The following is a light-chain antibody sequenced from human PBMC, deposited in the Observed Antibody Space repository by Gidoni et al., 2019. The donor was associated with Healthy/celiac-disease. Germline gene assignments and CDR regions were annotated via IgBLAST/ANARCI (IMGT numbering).Light chain of an antibody. V-gene: IGKV3-15*01. J-gene: IGKJ2*01. Sequence: ELVMPQSPATLSVSTDERSTLSCRASQSVSNNLAWYQQKPGQAPRLLIYGASTRATGIPARFSGSGSGTEFTLTISSLQSEDFAVYYCQQYNNWTPSTFGQGTKLEIK. CDR2: GAS. CDR3: QQYNNWTPST. CDR1: QSVSNN.